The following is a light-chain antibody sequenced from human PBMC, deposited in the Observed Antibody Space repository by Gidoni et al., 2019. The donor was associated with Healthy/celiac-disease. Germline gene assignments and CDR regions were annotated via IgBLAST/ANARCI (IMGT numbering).Light chain of an antibody. CDR1: QSVLYSSNNKNY. CDR3: QQYYSTRRT. CDR2: WAS. J-gene: IGKJ1*01. V-gene: IGKV4-1*01. Sequence: DILLSQSPDSLDASLGERSTINCKSSQSVLYSSNNKNYLAWYQQKPGQPPKLRISWASTRECGVPDRFSGSGSGTDFTLTISSLQAGDVAVYFCQQYYSTRRTFGQGTKVEAK.